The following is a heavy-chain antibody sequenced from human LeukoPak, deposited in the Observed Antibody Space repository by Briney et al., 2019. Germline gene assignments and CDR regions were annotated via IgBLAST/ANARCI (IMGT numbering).Heavy chain of an antibody. D-gene: IGHD2-8*01. CDR1: GFTFSDYS. Sequence: GGSLRLSCAASGFTFSDYSMNWVRQAPGKGLEWVSYISSSSSTIYYADSVKGRFTISRDNAKNSLYLQMNSLRAEDTAVYYCARDEVRVKHCTNGVCSNWGQGTLVTVSS. V-gene: IGHV3-48*01. CDR2: ISSSSSTI. J-gene: IGHJ4*02. CDR3: ARDEVRVKHCTNGVCSN.